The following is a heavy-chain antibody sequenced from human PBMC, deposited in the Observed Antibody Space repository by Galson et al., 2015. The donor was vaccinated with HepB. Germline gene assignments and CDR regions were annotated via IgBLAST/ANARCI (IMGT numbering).Heavy chain of an antibody. J-gene: IGHJ6*02. CDR3: ARSNPGYSSNWYAESYGMDV. CDR1: GYSFTSYW. V-gene: IGHV5-10-1*01. CDR2: IDPSDSYT. Sequence: QSGAEVKKPGESLRISCKGSGYSFTSYWISWVRQMPGKGLEWMGRIDPSDSYTNYSPSFQGHVTISADKSISTAYLQWSSLKASDTAMYYCARSNPGYSSNWYAESYGMDVWGQGTTVTVSS. D-gene: IGHD6-13*01.